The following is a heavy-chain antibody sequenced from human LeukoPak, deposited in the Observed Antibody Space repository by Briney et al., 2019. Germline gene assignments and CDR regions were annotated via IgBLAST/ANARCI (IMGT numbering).Heavy chain of an antibody. V-gene: IGHV3-7*03. CDR3: ARRAGAYSHPYDY. D-gene: IGHD4/OR15-4a*01. CDR2: IKRDGSEK. Sequence: GGSLRLSCAASGFTFSSYWMSWVRQAPGKGLEWVANIKRDGSEKYYVDSVKGRFTISRDNSKNTLYLQMNSLRAEDTAVYYCARRAGAYSHPYDYWGQGTLVTVSS. J-gene: IGHJ4*02. CDR1: GFTFSSYW.